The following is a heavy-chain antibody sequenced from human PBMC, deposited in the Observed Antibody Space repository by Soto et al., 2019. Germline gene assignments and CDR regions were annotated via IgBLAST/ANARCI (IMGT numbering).Heavy chain of an antibody. CDR1: GYTFTSYD. J-gene: IGHJ6*03. D-gene: IGHD2-2*01. CDR2: MNPNSGNT. Sequence: ASVKVSCKASGYTFTSYDINWVRQATGQGLEWMGWMNPNSGNTGYAQKFQGRVTMTRNTSISTAYMELSSLRSEDTAVYYCARVGYQLRFDYYYYLEVWGKGATVNASS. V-gene: IGHV1-8*01. CDR3: ARVGYQLRFDYYYYLEV.